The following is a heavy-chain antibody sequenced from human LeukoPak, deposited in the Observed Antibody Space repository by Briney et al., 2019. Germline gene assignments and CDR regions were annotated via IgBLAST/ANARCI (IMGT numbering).Heavy chain of an antibody. D-gene: IGHD6-6*01. CDR3: AREGQLVSTGLDY. V-gene: IGHV3-30*04. J-gene: IGHJ4*02. Sequence: GGSLRLSCAASGFTFSSYAMHWVRQAPGKGLEWGAVISYDGSNKYYADSVKGRFTISRGNSKNTLYLQMNSLRAEDTAVYYCAREGQLVSTGLDYWGQGTLVTVSS. CDR2: ISYDGSNK. CDR1: GFTFSSYA.